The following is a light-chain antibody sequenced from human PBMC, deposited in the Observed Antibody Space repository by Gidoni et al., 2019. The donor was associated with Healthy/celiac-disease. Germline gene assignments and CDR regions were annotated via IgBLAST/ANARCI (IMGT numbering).Light chain of an antibody. Sequence: DLQLTQSPSFLSASVGDSVTSTCRASQGISSYLAWYQQKPGKAPKLLIYAASTLQSGVPARCSGGGAGTEFTLTISSLQPEDFATYCCQQLNSYPPCSFGQGTKLEIK. CDR3: QQLNSYPPCS. J-gene: IGKJ2*04. CDR1: QGISSY. CDR2: AAS. V-gene: IGKV1-9*01.